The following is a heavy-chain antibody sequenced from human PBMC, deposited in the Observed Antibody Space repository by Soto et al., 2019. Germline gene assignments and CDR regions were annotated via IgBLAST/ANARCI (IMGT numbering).Heavy chain of an antibody. D-gene: IGHD4-17*01. CDR1: GGSNSSGGYS. V-gene: IGHV4-30-2*01. J-gene: IGHJ4*02. Sequence: QLQLQESGSGLVKPSQTLSLTCAVSGGSNSSGGYSWSWIRQPPGKGLEWIGYIYHSGSTYYTPSLKTRVTISVDRSKTQFSLKLSSVTAADTALYYCASGLVTTLHYWGQGTLVTVSS. CDR2: IYHSGST. CDR3: ASGLVTTLHY.